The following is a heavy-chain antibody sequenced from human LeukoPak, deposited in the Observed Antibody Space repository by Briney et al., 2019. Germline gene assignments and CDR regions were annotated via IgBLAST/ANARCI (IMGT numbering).Heavy chain of an antibody. CDR3: ARDRGYSYGFDY. V-gene: IGHV3-21*01. Sequence: NPGGSLRLSCAASGFTFSSYSMNWVRQAPGKGLEWVSSISSSSSYIYYADSVKGRFTISRDNAKNSLYLQMNSLRAEDTAVYYCARDRGYSYGFDYWGQGTLVTVSS. CDR1: GFTFSSYS. D-gene: IGHD5-18*01. CDR2: ISSSSSYI. J-gene: IGHJ4*02.